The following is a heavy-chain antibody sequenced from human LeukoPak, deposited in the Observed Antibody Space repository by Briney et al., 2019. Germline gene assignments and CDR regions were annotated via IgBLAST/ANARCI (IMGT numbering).Heavy chain of an antibody. V-gene: IGHV4-34*01. CDR2: INHTGRT. CDR3: ARGGYNIDWMKHATDY. Sequence: PSETLSLTCAVYGGSFSGYYYNWIRQSPGKGLEWIADINHTGRTNYNPSLKSRVTISIDMSKDQFSLELNSVTAADTAVYFCARGGYNIDWMKHATDYWGQGTLVTVSS. CDR1: GGSFSGYY. D-gene: IGHD3-9*01. J-gene: IGHJ4*02.